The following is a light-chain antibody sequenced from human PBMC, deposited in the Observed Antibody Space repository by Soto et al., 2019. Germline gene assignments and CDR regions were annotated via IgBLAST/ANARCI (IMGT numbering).Light chain of an antibody. CDR1: QSVSSN. CDR3: QQRSKWPVT. J-gene: IGKJ4*01. CDR2: GTS. Sequence: IVMTQSPATLSVSPWERATLSCRASQSVSSNLAWYQQKPGQAPRLLIYGTSTRATGIPARFSGSGSGTDFTLTISSLEAEDFALYYCQQRSKWPVTFGGGTKVDIK. V-gene: IGKV3-15*01.